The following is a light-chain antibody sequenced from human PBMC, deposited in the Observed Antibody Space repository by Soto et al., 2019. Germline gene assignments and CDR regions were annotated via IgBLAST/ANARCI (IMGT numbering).Light chain of an antibody. CDR2: EVS. CDR1: GSDVGGYNY. V-gene: IGLV2-14*01. Sequence: QSALTQPASVSGSPGQSITISCTGTGSDVGGYNYVSWYQQHPGKAPKVMIYEVSNRPSGVSNRFSGSKSGNTASLTISGLQAEDEADYYCSSYTSSNTWVFGGGTKLTVL. J-gene: IGLJ3*02. CDR3: SSYTSSNTWV.